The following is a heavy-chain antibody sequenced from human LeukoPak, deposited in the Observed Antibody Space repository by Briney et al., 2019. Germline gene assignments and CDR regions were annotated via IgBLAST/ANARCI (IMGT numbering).Heavy chain of an antibody. CDR1: GGTFSSYA. D-gene: IGHD3-22*01. V-gene: IGHV1-69*06. Sequence: ASVKVSCKASGGTFSSYAISWVRQAPGQGLEWMGGIIPIFGTANYAQKFQGRVTITADKSTSTAYMELSSLRSEDTAVYYCARGRFYYYDHADHRWFDPWGQGTLVTVSS. CDR2: IIPIFGTA. J-gene: IGHJ5*02. CDR3: ARGRFYYYDHADHRWFDP.